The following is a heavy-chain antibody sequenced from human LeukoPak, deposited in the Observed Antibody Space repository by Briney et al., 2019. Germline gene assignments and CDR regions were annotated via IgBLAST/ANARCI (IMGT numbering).Heavy chain of an antibody. Sequence: GGSLRLSCAASGFTFDDYGMSWVRQAPGKGLEWVSGINWNGGSTGYADSVKGRFTISRDNAKNSLYLQMNSLRAEDTAVYYCAKDAEQQLVVPDAFDIWGQGTMVTVSS. J-gene: IGHJ3*02. CDR2: INWNGGST. CDR1: GFTFDDYG. D-gene: IGHD6-13*01. CDR3: AKDAEQQLVVPDAFDI. V-gene: IGHV3-20*04.